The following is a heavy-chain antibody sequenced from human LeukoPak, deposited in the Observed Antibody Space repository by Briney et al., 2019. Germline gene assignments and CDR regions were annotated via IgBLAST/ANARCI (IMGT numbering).Heavy chain of an antibody. CDR3: ARRRYSSGPADY. CDR1: GYTFTNYW. D-gene: IGHD6-19*01. Sequence: SGGSLRLSCTATGYTFTNYWIAWVRQMPGRGLEWLGMMYPGDSDVRYSSSFAGQITISVDRATNTTHLQWSSLKASGTGIYFCARRRYSSGPADYWGQGTQVIASS. J-gene: IGHJ4*02. CDR2: MYPGDSDV. V-gene: IGHV5-51*01.